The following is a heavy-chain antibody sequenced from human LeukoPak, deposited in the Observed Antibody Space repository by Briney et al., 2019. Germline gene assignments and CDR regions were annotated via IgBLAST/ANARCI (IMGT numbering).Heavy chain of an antibody. D-gene: IGHD5-18*01. CDR3: ARIYSYGSYFDY. J-gene: IGHJ4*02. CDR2: INPNSGGT. Sequence: ASVKVSCKASGYTFTGHYMHWVRQAPGQGLEWMGWINPNSGGTNYAQKFQGRVTMTRDTSISTAYMELSRLRSDDTAVYYCARIYSYGSYFDYWGQGTLVTVSS. V-gene: IGHV1-2*02. CDR1: GYTFTGHY.